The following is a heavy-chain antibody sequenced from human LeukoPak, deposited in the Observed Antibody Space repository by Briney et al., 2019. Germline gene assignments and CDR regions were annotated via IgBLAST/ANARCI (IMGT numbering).Heavy chain of an antibody. Sequence: GGSLRLSCAASGFTFSSYAMHWVRQAPGKGLEWVAVISYDGSNKYYADSVKGRFTISRDNSKNTLYLQMNSLRAEDTAVYYCARDFSYSSSWDKFDYWGQGTLVTVSP. V-gene: IGHV3-30-3*01. D-gene: IGHD6-13*01. J-gene: IGHJ4*02. CDR1: GFTFSSYA. CDR3: ARDFSYSSSWDKFDY. CDR2: ISYDGSNK.